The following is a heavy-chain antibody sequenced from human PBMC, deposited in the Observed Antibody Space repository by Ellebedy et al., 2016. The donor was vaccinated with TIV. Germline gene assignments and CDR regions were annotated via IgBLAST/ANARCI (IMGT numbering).Heavy chain of an antibody. V-gene: IGHV3-23*01. Sequence: GESLKISCAASGFTFSSYAMSWVRQAPGKGLEWVSTISNTGSRTYYADSVKGRFTISRDNSKNTLYLQMNSLRAEDTAVYYCASSRYHYYLGNTIFVYWGQGTLVTVAS. D-gene: IGHD3-16*01. CDR3: ASSRYHYYLGNTIFVY. J-gene: IGHJ4*02. CDR1: GFTFSSYA. CDR2: ISNTGSRT.